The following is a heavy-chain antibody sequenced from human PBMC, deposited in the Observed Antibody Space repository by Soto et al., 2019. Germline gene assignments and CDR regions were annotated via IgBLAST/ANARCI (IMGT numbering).Heavy chain of an antibody. J-gene: IGHJ3*01. V-gene: IGHV3-23*01. CDR1: GFPFSSYA. D-gene: IGHD6-25*01. CDR2: ISGSGAIT. Sequence: VQLLESGGDLVQPGGSLRLSCAGSGFPFSSYAVSWVRQAPGKGLEWVSSISGSGAITSYVDSVKGRFTISRDNSKNTLFLQLNSLRAEDTALYYCAKSISAAALDAFDFWGQGTMVTVSS. CDR3: AKSISAAALDAFDF.